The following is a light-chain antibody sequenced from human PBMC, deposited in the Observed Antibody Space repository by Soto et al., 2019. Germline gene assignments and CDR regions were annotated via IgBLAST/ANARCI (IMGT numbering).Light chain of an antibody. J-gene: IGKJ3*01. CDR2: AAS. CDR1: QSVSSY. V-gene: IGKV3-11*01. CDR3: QQRSNWPPV. Sequence: EIVLTQSPATLSLSPGDRATLSCRASQSVSSYLDWYQQKPGQAPRLLIYAASNLATGIPARFSGSGSGTDFTLTISSLQPEDFAIYYCQQRSNWPPVFGPGTKVDIK.